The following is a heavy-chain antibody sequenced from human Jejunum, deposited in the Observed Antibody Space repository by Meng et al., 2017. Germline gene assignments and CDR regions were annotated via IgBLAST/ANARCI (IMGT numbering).Heavy chain of an antibody. CDR3: ARDESRLLRS. CDR1: RDSFSSNISD. V-gene: IGHV6-1*01. D-gene: IGHD3-22*01. Sequence: PQSGPRSVEPPHHSPLPRASVRDSFSSNISDWSWIRQSPSRGLEWLGRTYYRYKWYSDYAVSVKSRITINTDTYKNQLSLQLNSVTPEDTAVYYCARDESRLLRSWGQGTLVTVSS. CDR2: TYYRYKWYS. J-gene: IGHJ5*02.